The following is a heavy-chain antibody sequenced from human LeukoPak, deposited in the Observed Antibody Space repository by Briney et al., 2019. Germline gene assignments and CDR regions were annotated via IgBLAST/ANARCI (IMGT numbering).Heavy chain of an antibody. V-gene: IGHV3-48*01. J-gene: IGHJ4*02. CDR1: GFAVSSNY. CDR2: ISSSSSTI. CDR3: ATQKIVVVMDFDY. D-gene: IGHD3-22*01. Sequence: GGSQRLSCAVSGFAVSSNYMSWVRQAPGKGLEWVSYISSSSSTIYYADSVKGRFTISRDNAKNSLYLQMNSLRAEDTAVYYCATQKIVVVMDFDYWGQGTLVTVSS.